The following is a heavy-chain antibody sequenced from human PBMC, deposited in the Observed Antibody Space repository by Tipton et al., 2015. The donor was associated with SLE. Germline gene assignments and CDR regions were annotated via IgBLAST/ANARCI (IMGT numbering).Heavy chain of an antibody. J-gene: IGHJ4*02. D-gene: IGHD6-13*01. CDR3: AREGIAAADVDY. Sequence: TLSLTCAVYGESFSGYYWSWIRQPPGKGLEWIGEINHSGSTNYNPSLKSRVTISVDTSKNQFSLKLGSVTAADTAVYYCAREGIAAADVDYWGQGTLVTVSS. CDR2: INHSGST. CDR1: GESFSGYY. V-gene: IGHV4-34*01.